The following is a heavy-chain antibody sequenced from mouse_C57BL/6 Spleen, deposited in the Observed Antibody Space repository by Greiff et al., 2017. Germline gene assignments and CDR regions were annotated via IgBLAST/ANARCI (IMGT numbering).Heavy chain of an antibody. J-gene: IGHJ4*01. V-gene: IGHV5-17*01. CDR1: GFTFSDYG. CDR2: ISSGSSTI. Sequence: EVKLVESGGGLVKPGGSLKLSCAASGFTFSDYGMHWVRQAPEKGLEWVAYISSGSSTIYYADTVKGRFTISRDNAKNTLFLQMTNLRSEDTAMYYCARHHGYAMDDWGQGTSVTVAS. CDR3: ARHHGYAMDD.